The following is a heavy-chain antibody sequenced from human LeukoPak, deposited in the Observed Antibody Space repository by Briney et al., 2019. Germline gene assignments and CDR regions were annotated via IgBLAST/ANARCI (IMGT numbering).Heavy chain of an antibody. CDR1: GFTSSSHA. J-gene: IGHJ4*02. CDR2: LSGSGYNT. D-gene: IGHD2-2*01. CDR3: AKDPYGTRYFDY. V-gene: IGHV3-23*01. Sequence: PGGSLRLSCAASGFTSSSHALSWFRQAPGKGLEWVSSLSGSGYNTYYADSVKGRFTISRDNSKNTVYLQMNSLRAEDTAVYYCAKDPYGTRYFDYWGQGTLVTVSS.